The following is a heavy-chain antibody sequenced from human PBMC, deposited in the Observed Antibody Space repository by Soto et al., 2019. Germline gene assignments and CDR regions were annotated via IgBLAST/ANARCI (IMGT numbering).Heavy chain of an antibody. Sequence: ASVKVSCKASGYTFSTYDINWVRQAPGQGPEWMVWMNLNTFNRGFAQKFQGIVTLTRITSISTAYMELSSLRSEDTAVYYCAREGSSSSYNWFDPWGQGTLVTVSS. CDR1: GYTFSTYD. D-gene: IGHD6-13*01. V-gene: IGHV1-8*02. CDR3: AREGSSSSYNWFDP. J-gene: IGHJ5*02. CDR2: MNLNTFNR.